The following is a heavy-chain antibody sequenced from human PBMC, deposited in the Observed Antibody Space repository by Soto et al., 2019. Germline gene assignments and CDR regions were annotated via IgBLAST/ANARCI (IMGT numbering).Heavy chain of an antibody. J-gene: IGHJ4*02. Sequence: GGSLRLSCAASGFTFDDYAMHWVRQAPGKGLEWVSGISWNSGSIGYADSVKGRFTISRDNAKNSLYLQMNSLRAEDTALYYCAKDSRSLMVYPRIDYWGQGTLVTVSS. V-gene: IGHV3-9*01. CDR2: ISWNSGSI. D-gene: IGHD2-8*01. CDR1: GFTFDDYA. CDR3: AKDSRSLMVYPRIDY.